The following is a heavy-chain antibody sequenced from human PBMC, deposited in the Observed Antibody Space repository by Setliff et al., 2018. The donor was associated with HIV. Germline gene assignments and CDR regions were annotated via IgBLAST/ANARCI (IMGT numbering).Heavy chain of an antibody. J-gene: IGHJ4*02. CDR1: GFTFSDYY. CDR3: ARDRAARLDY. Sequence: PGGSLRPSCAASGFTFSDYYMSWIRQAPGKGLEWISYISSSGGVKYYADSVKGRFTISRDNAKTSVSLQMDSLRAEDTAVYYCARDRAARLDYWGQGALVTVSS. CDR2: ISSSGGVK. V-gene: IGHV3-11*01. D-gene: IGHD6-6*01.